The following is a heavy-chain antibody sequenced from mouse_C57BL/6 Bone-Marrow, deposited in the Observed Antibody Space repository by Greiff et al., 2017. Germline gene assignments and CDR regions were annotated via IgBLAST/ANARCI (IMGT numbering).Heavy chain of an antibody. CDR2: INTYTGEP. CDR3: SGVGNYWYFDV. J-gene: IGHJ1*01. CDR1: GYTFTNYG. Sequence: QIQLVQSGPELKKPGETVKISCKASGYTFTNYGMNWVKQAPGKGLKWMGWINTYTGEPTYADDFKGRFAFSLETSASTASLQINNLKNEDMATYFCSGVGNYWYFDVWGAGTTVTVSS. D-gene: IGHD2-1*01. V-gene: IGHV9-1*02.